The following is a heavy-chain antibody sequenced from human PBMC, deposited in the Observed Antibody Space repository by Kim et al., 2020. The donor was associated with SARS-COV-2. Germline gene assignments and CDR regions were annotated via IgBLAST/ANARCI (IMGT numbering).Heavy chain of an antibody. D-gene: IGHD2-15*01. CDR1: GGSISSSSYY. V-gene: IGHV4-39*07. CDR3: ASSVSTRAPGSFDY. Sequence: SETLSLTCTVSGGSISSSSYYWGWIRQPPGKGLEWIGSIYYSGSTYYNPSLKSRVTISVDTSKNQFSLKLSSVTAADTAVYYCASSVSTRAPGSFDYWGQGTLVTVSS. CDR2: IYYSGST. J-gene: IGHJ4*02.